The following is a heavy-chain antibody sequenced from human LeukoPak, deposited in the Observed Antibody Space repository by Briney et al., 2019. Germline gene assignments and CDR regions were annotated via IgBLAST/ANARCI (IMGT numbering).Heavy chain of an antibody. D-gene: IGHD3-22*01. CDR1: GFTFSSYW. Sequence: GGSLRLSCAASGFTFSSYWMSWVRQAPGKGLQWVGYIRSKAYGATTEYAASVKGRFTISRDDSKSIAYLQMNSLKTEDTAVYYCTREYYYHSSGFDYWGQGTLVTVSS. J-gene: IGHJ4*02. V-gene: IGHV3-49*04. CDR3: TREYYYHSSGFDY. CDR2: IRSKAYGATT.